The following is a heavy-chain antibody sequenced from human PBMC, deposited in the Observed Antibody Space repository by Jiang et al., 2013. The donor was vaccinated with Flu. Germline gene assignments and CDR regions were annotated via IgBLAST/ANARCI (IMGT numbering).Heavy chain of an antibody. Sequence: GAEVKKPGASVKVSCKASGYTFTSYDINWVRQATGQGLEWMGWMNPNSGNTGYAQKFQGRVTMTRNTSISTAYMELSSLRSEDTAVYYCARVSYSSSWFSQYGMDVWGQGTTGHRLL. V-gene: IGHV1-8*01. CDR2: MNPNSGNT. CDR1: GYTFTSYD. CDR3: ARVSYSSSWFSQYGMDV. J-gene: IGHJ6*02. D-gene: IGHD6-13*01.